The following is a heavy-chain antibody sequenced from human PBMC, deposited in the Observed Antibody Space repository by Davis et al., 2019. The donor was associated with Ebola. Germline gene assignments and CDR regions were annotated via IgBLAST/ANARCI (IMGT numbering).Heavy chain of an antibody. D-gene: IGHD3-3*01. CDR2: ISRYSKTI. CDR1: GFSFSYYS. CDR3: AKSGLSFGVVKYHYGMDV. Sequence: GESLKISCAASGFSFSYYSMNWVRQAPGKGLEWISFISRYSKTIHYADSVKGRFTVSRDDDKKLLYLQMNSLGAEDTAVYYCAKSGLSFGVVKYHYGMDVWGKGTTVTVSS. V-gene: IGHV3-48*01. J-gene: IGHJ6*04.